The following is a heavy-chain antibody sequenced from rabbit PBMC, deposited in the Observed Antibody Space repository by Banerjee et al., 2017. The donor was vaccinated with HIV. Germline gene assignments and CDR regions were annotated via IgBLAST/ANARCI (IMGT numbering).Heavy chain of an antibody. Sequence: QEQLEESGGDLVKPEGSLTLTCTASGFSFSSYGISWVRQAPGKGLEWIAYIYPDYGSTDYASWVNGRFTISLDNAQNTVFLQMTSLTAADTATYFCARFNAYASYGMDLWGQGTLVTVS. CDR2: IYPDYGST. D-gene: IGHD1-1*01. CDR3: ARFNAYASYGMDL. J-gene: IGHJ6*01. CDR1: GFSFSSYG. V-gene: IGHV1S47*01.